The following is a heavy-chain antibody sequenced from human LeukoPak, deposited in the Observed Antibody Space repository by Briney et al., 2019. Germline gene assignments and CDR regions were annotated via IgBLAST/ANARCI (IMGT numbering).Heavy chain of an antibody. Sequence: SVTVSFKASGYTFTGYYMHWVRQPPGQGLGWVGLINPNRGGTIYAQNFQGRVTMTRDTSISTAYMELSRLRSDDTAVCYCASGIVGGYYYYMGVWGKGTTVTVSS. J-gene: IGHJ6*03. CDR2: INPNRGGT. D-gene: IGHD1-26*01. V-gene: IGHV1-2*02. CDR1: GYTFTGYY. CDR3: ASGIVGGYYYYMGV.